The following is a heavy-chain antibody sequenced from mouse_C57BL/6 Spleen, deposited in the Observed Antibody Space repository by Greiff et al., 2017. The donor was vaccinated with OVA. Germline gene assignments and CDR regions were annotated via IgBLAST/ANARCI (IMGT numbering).Heavy chain of an antibody. Sequence: QVQLKQPGAELVRPGSSVKLSCKASGYTFTSYWMDWVKQRPGQGLEWIGNIYPSDSETHYNQKFKDKATLTVDKSSSTAYMQLSSLTSEDSAVYYCAREGRHFDYWGQGTTLTVSS. V-gene: IGHV1-61*01. CDR3: AREGRHFDY. CDR2: IYPSDSET. J-gene: IGHJ2*01. D-gene: IGHD1-2*01. CDR1: GYTFTSYW.